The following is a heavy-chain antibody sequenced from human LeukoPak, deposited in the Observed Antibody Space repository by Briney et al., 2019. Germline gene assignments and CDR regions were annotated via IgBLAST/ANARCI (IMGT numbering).Heavy chain of an antibody. CDR2: LSDSGGST. J-gene: IGHJ6*03. CDR3: AKGGAVSSKSITMIRGTRRYYYYMDV. V-gene: IGHV3-23*01. D-gene: IGHD3-10*01. Sequence: GGSLRLSCAASGFTFSGYYMSWIRQAPGKGLEWVSALSDSGGSTFYADSVKGRFTISRDNSKNTLYLQMNRLRAEDTAVYYCAKGGAVSSKSITMIRGTRRYYYYMDVWGKGTTVTISS. CDR1: GFTFSGYY.